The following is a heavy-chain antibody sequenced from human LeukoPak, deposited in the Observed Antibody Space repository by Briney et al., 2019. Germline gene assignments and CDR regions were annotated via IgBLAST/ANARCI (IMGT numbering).Heavy chain of an antibody. CDR3: ARRPAVPAMVTS. V-gene: IGHV4-39*01. CDR2: IYYSGST. Sequence: KPSETLSLTCTVSGGSISSSSYYWGWIRQPPGKGLEWIGSIYYSGSTYYNPSLKSRVTISVDTSKNQFSLKLSSVTAADTAVYYCARRPAVPAMVTSWGQGTLVTVSS. J-gene: IGHJ5*02. CDR1: GGSISSSSYY. D-gene: IGHD5-18*01.